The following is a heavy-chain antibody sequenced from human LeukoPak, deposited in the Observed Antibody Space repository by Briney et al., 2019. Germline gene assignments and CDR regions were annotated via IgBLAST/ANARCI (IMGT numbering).Heavy chain of an antibody. CDR2: IIPIFGTA. D-gene: IGHD6-19*01. J-gene: IGHJ4*02. V-gene: IGHV1-69*05. CDR1: GGTFSSYA. CDR3: ARGAVAGKSDY. Sequence: VASVKVSCKASGGTFSSYAISWVRQAPGQGLEWMGGIIPIFGTANYAQKFQGRVTITTDESTSTAYMELRSLRSDDTAVYYCARGAVAGKSDYWGQGTLVTVSS.